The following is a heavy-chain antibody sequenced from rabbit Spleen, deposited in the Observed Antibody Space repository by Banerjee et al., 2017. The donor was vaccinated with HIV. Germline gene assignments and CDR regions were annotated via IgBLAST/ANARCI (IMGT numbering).Heavy chain of an antibody. J-gene: IGHJ6*01. CDR1: GFSFSRSYY. CDR2: IYIGSGST. D-gene: IGHD6-1*01. Sequence: QSLEESGGGLVQPEGSLTLTCTASGFSFSRSYYMCWVRQAPGKGLEWIACIYIGSGSTYYANWAKGRFTISKTSSTTVTLQMTSLTVADTATYFCARDDSYGYGTYDAFNFWGPGTLVTVS. CDR3: ARDDSYGYGTYDAFNF. V-gene: IGHV1S40*01.